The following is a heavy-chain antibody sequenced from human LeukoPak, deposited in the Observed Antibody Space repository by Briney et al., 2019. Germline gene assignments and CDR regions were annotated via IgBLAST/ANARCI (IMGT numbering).Heavy chain of an antibody. CDR3: ARARNSGYDYYYYYYMDV. Sequence: SETLSLTCTVSGGSISSGSYYWSWIRQPAGKGLEWIGRIHTSGSTNYNPSLKSRVTISVDTSKNQFSLKLSSVTAADTAVYYCARARNSGYDYYYYYYMDVWGKGTTVTVSS. CDR2: IHTSGST. D-gene: IGHD5-12*01. J-gene: IGHJ6*03. CDR1: GGSISSGSYY. V-gene: IGHV4-61*02.